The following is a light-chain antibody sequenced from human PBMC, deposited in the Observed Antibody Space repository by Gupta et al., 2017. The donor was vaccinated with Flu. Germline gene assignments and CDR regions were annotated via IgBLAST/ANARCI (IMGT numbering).Light chain of an antibody. CDR3: RQSLQTPLT. J-gene: IGKJ4*01. CDR2: LGS. V-gene: IGKV2-28*01. CDR1: QSLLHSNGYNY. Sequence: IVMTQSPLCLPVTPGEPASISCRSSQSLLHSNGYNYLDWYLQKPGQSPQLLIYLGSNRASGVPDRFSGSGSGTDFTLKISRAEAEDVGVYYCRQSLQTPLTFGRGTKVEIK.